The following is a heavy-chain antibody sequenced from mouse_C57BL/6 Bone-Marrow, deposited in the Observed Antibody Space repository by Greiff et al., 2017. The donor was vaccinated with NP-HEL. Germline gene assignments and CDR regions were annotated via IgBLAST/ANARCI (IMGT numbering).Heavy chain of an antibody. D-gene: IGHD3-1*01. Sequence: QVQLQQPGAELVKPGASVKLSCKASGYTFTSYWMHWVKQRPGQGLEWIGMIHPNSGSTNYNEKFKSKATLTVDQSSSTAYMQLSSLASEASSGYYCARSGLGDWGQGTLVTVSA. J-gene: IGHJ3*01. CDR2: IHPNSGST. CDR3: ARSGLGD. V-gene: IGHV1-64*01. CDR1: GYTFTSYW.